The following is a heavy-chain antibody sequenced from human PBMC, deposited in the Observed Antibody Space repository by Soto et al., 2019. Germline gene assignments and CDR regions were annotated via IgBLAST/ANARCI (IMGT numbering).Heavy chain of an antibody. Sequence: ASVKVSCKVSGYTLTELSMHWVRQAPGKGLEWMGGFDPEDGETIYAQKFQGRVTMTEDTSTDTAYMELSSLRSEDTAVYYCATPTVYCSGGSCLFDYWGQGTLVTVSS. CDR3: ATPTVYCSGGSCLFDY. CDR2: FDPEDGET. V-gene: IGHV1-24*01. J-gene: IGHJ4*02. CDR1: GYTLTELS. D-gene: IGHD2-15*01.